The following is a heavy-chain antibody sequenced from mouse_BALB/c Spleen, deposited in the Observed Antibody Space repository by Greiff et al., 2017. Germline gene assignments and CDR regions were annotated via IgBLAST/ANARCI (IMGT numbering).Heavy chain of an antibody. J-gene: IGHJ4*01. V-gene: IGHV5-12-1*01. CDR3: ARQSDYAAMDY. CDR1: GFAFSSYD. Sequence: DVQLVESGGGLVKPGGSLKLSCAASGFAFSSYDMSWVRQTPEKRLEWVAYISSGGGSTYYPDTVKGRFTISRDNAKNTLYLQMSSLKSEDTAMYYCARQSDYAAMDYWGQGTSVTVSS. CDR2: ISSGGGST.